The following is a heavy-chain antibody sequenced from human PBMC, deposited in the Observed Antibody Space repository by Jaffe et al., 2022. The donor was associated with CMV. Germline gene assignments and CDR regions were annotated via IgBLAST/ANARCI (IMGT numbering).Heavy chain of an antibody. CDR1: GYTFTSYA. D-gene: IGHD2-15*01. J-gene: IGHJ3*02. CDR3: ARGATGSRAFDI. V-gene: IGHV1-3*01. Sequence: QVQLVQSGAEVKKPGASVKVSCKASGYTFTSYAMHWVRQAPGQRLEWMGWINAGNGNTKYSQKFQGRVTITRDTSASTAYMELSSLRSEDTAVYYCARGATGSRAFDIWGQGTMVTVSS. CDR2: INAGNGNT.